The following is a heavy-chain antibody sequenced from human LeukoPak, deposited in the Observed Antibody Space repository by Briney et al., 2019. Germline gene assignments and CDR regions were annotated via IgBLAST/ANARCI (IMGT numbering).Heavy chain of an antibody. V-gene: IGHV1-24*01. D-gene: IGHD6-25*01. Sequence: ASVKVSCKVSGCTLTELSMHWVRQAPGKGLEWMGGFDPEDGETIYAQKFQGRVTMTEDTSTDTAYMELSSLRSEDTAVYYCATVLIAPDRGYYFDYWGQGTLVTVSS. CDR2: FDPEDGET. CDR1: GCTLTELS. CDR3: ATVLIAPDRGYYFDY. J-gene: IGHJ4*02.